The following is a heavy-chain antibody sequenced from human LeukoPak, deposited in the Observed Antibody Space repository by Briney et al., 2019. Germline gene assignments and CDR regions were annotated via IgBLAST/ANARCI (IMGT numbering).Heavy chain of an antibody. CDR2: ISYDGSNK. J-gene: IGHJ4*02. CDR1: EFTFSTYG. D-gene: IGHD3-10*01. CDR3: ARGGSYYPDY. Sequence: GRSLRLSCAASEFTFSTYGMHWVRQAPGKGLEWVAIISYDGSNKYYADSVKGRFTISRDNSKNTLYLQMNSLRAEDTAVYYCARGGSYYPDYWGQGTLVTVSS. V-gene: IGHV3-30*03.